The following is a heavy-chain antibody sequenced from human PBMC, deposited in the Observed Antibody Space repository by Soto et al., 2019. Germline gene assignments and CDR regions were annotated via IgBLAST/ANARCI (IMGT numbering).Heavy chain of an antibody. CDR3: ERAPANSGYAPFDY. J-gene: IGHJ4*02. CDR1: GYTITSYA. CDR2: INAGNGNT. V-gene: IGHV1-3*01. Sequence: ASVKVSCKASGYTITSYAMHWVRQAPGQRIEWMGWINAGNGNTKYSHKFQGRVTITRDTSAITAYMELSSLTSEDTAVYYCERAPANSGYAPFDYWGQGTLVTGSS. D-gene: IGHD3-22*01.